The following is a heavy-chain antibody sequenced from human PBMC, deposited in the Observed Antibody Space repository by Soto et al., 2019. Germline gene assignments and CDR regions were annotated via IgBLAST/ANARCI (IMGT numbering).Heavy chain of an antibody. CDR3: GRGRLANWFGP. D-gene: IGHD3-9*01. CDR2: IYYSGST. Sequence: PSETLSLPCTVSGGSLSTYYWSCIRQPPGKGLERIGHIYYSGSTNYNPSLKTRVTISLDTTKNQFSLRLSSVTAADPGVYCCGRGRLANWFGPWGQGTLVSVSS. V-gene: IGHV4-59*01. J-gene: IGHJ5*02. CDR1: GGSLSTYY.